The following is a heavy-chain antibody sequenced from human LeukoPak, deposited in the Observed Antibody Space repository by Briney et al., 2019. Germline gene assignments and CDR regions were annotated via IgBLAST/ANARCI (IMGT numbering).Heavy chain of an antibody. CDR1: GYSFTSYW. CDR2: VYPGDSDT. Sequence: GESLKISCKGSGYSFTSYWIGWVRQMPGKGLEWMGIVYPGDSDTRYSPSFQGQVTISADKSVSTAYLQWSSLKASDTAIYYCARQYSGSYKSFYYFHMDVWGKGTTVTVSS. D-gene: IGHD1-26*01. CDR3: ARQYSGSYKSFYYFHMDV. J-gene: IGHJ6*03. V-gene: IGHV5-51*01.